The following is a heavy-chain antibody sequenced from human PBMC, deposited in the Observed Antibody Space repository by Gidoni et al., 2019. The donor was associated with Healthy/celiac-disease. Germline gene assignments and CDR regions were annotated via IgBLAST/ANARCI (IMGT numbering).Heavy chain of an antibody. CDR2: LSAYNGNT. Sequence: HVPLVQSGAELEKPGASVKVSCKASGYTFTSYGISWVRQAPGQGLEWMGWLSAYNGNTNYAQKLQGRVTMTTDTSTRTAYMKLRSLRSDDTAVYYCARDDSSGWYLPDYWGQGTLVTVSS. J-gene: IGHJ4*02. CDR1: GYTFTSYG. CDR3: ARDDSSGWYLPDY. D-gene: IGHD6-19*01. V-gene: IGHV1-18*04.